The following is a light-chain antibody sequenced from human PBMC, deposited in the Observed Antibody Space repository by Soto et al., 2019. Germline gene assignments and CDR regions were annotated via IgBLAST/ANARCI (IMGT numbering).Light chain of an antibody. Sequence: AIQLTQSPSSRSASVGDRVTLPCRASQGISSALAWYQKKPGKDPKILIYDASSLESGVPSRFSGSGSGTDFNLTISRLQTEDFATYYCQQFNNYSGTFGGGTKVDIK. CDR3: QQFNNYSGT. J-gene: IGKJ4*01. V-gene: IGKV1D-13*01. CDR2: DAS. CDR1: QGISSA.